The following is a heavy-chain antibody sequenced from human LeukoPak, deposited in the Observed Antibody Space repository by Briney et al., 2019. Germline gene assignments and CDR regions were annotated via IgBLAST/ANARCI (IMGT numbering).Heavy chain of an antibody. J-gene: IGHJ3*02. CDR2: MNPNSGNT. V-gene: IGHV1-8*01. Sequence: ASVKVSCKASGYTFTSYDINWVRQATGQGLEWMGWMNPNSGNTGYAQKFQGRVTMTRNTSISTAYMELSSLRSEDTAVYYCALRYYYYDSSGYWLDIWGQGTMVTVSS. CDR3: ALRYYYYDSSGYWLDI. D-gene: IGHD3-22*01. CDR1: GYTFTSYD.